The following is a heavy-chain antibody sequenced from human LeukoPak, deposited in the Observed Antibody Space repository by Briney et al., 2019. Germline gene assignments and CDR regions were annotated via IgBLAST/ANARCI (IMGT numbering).Heavy chain of an antibody. D-gene: IGHD1-7*01. V-gene: IGHV3-23*01. CDR2: ISGSGGNT. CDR1: RFTFSSYA. Sequence: GGSLRLSCAASRFTFSSYAMSWVRQAPGKGLEWVSAISGSGGNTYYADSVKGRFTISRDNSKNTLYLQMNSLRAEDTAVYYCAKDRLELQFYFDYWGQGTLVTASS. J-gene: IGHJ4*02. CDR3: AKDRLELQFYFDY.